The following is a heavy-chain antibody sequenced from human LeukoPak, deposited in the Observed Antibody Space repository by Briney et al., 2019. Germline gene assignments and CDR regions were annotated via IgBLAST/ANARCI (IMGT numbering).Heavy chain of an antibody. Sequence: PGGSLRLSCAASGFTFSTYAMSWVRQAPGKGLEWVSAISGSGGTTYNADSVKGRFTISRDNSKSTLYLQMNSLRAEDTALYYCAKSRSAYPRVDGIDMWGQGTMVTVSS. CDR3: AKSRSAYPRVDGIDM. CDR2: ISGSGGTT. CDR1: GFTFSTYA. J-gene: IGHJ3*02. V-gene: IGHV3-23*01. D-gene: IGHD3-3*01.